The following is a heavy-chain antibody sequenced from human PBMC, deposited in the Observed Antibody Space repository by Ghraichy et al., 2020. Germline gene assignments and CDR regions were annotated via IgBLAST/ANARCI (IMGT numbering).Heavy chain of an antibody. CDR2: ISSSSSTI. J-gene: IGHJ6*02. D-gene: IGHD2-2*01. CDR1: GFTFSSYS. CDR3: ARAGYCSSTSCHYYYYGMAV. Sequence: GESLNISCAASGFTFSSYSMNWVRQAPGKGLEWVSYISSSSSTIYYADSVKGRFTISRDNAKNSLYLQMNSLRDEDTAVYYCARAGYCSSTSCHYYYYGMAVWGQGTTVTVSS. V-gene: IGHV3-48*02.